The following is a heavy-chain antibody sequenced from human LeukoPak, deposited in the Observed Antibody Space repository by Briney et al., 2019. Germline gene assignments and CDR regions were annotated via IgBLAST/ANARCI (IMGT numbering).Heavy chain of an antibody. CDR3: ARDPNREWLVQDY. D-gene: IGHD6-19*01. J-gene: IGHJ4*02. CDR2: ISYDGSNK. V-gene: IGHV3-30*04. CDR1: GFPFSSYA. Sequence: GGSLRLSCAASGFPFSSYAMDWVRQAPGKGLEWVAVISYDGSNKYYADSVKGRFTISRDNSKNTLYLQMNSLRAEDTAVYYCARDPNREWLVQDYWGQGTLVTVSS.